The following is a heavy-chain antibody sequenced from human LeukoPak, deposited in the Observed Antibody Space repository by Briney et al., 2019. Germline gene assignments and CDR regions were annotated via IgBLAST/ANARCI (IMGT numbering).Heavy chain of an antibody. CDR2: IYYSGST. CDR1: GGSFSSYY. J-gene: IGHJ4*02. CDR3: ARHRVISRLFDY. D-gene: IGHD3-22*01. Sequence: PSETLSLTCAVYGGSFSSYYWGWIRQPPGKGLEWIGSIYYSGSTHYNPSLKSRVTISVDTSKNQFSLKLSSVTAADTAVYYCARHRVISRLFDYWGQGTLVTVSS. V-gene: IGHV4-39*01.